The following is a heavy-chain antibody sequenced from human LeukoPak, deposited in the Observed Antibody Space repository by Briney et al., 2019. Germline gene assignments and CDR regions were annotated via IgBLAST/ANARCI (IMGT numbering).Heavy chain of an antibody. V-gene: IGHV4-59*01. D-gene: IGHD2-21*01. J-gene: IGHJ4*02. CDR1: GGSISSYY. Sequence: SETLSLTCAVSGGSISSYYWSWIRQPPGKGLEWIGYIYYSGSTNYNPSLKSRVTISVDTSKNQFSLKLSSVTAADTAVYYCARGPHIYRREYYFDYWGQGTLVTVSS. CDR3: ARGPHIYRREYYFDY. CDR2: IYYSGST.